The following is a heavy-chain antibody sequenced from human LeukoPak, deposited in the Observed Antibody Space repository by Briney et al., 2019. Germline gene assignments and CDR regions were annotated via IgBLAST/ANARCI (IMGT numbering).Heavy chain of an antibody. CDR2: IYHSGST. V-gene: IGHV4-38-2*02. J-gene: IGHJ4*02. D-gene: IGHD3-22*01. CDR1: GGSISSYY. Sequence: SETLSLTCTVSGGSISSYYWGWIRQPPGKGLEWIGSIYHSGSTYYNPSLKSRVTISVDTSKNQFSLKLSSVTAADTAVYYCARGPTYYYDSSGYYPYYFDYWGQGTLVTVSS. CDR3: ARGPTYYYDSSGYYPYYFDY.